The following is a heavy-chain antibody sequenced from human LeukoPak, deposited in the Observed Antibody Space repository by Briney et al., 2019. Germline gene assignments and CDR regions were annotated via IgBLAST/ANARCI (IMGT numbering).Heavy chain of an antibody. Sequence: GGSLRLSCAASGFTFDDYAMHWVRQAPGKGLEWVSGISWNSGSIGYADSVKGRFTVSRDNAKNSLYLQVNSLRAEDTALYYCATGYYYDSSGYYYVRAEYFQHWGQGTLVTVSS. J-gene: IGHJ1*01. CDR2: ISWNSGSI. D-gene: IGHD3-22*01. V-gene: IGHV3-9*01. CDR1: GFTFDDYA. CDR3: ATGYYYDSSGYYYVRAEYFQH.